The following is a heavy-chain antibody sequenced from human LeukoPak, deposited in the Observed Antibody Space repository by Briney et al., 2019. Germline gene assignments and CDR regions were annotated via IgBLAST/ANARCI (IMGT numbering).Heavy chain of an antibody. D-gene: IGHD3-16*01. CDR3: AKEDAVSGGYFDY. Sequence: PGGSLRLSCVTSGFTFRSYGMGWVRQAPGKGLEWVSALVGSGDATYYADSVKGRFTISRDNSKNTQYLQMNSLRVGDTGVYFCAKEDAVSGGYFDYWGQGTLVTVSS. CDR2: LVGSGDAT. J-gene: IGHJ4*02. CDR1: GFTFRSYG. V-gene: IGHV3-23*01.